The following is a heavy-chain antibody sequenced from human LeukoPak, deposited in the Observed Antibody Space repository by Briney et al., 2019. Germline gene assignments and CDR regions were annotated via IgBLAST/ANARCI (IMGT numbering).Heavy chain of an antibody. CDR1: GITLSNYG. CDR2: ISDSGGRT. V-gene: IGHV3-23*01. D-gene: IGHD3-22*01. J-gene: IGHJ4*02. CDR3: AKRGVVIRVILVGFHKEAYYFDS. Sequence: GGSLRLSCAVSGITLSNYGMSWVRQAPGKGLEWVAGISDSGGRTNNADSVKGRFTISRDNPKNTLYLQMNSLRAEDTAVYFCAKRGVVIRVILVGFHKEAYYFDSWGQGALVTVSS.